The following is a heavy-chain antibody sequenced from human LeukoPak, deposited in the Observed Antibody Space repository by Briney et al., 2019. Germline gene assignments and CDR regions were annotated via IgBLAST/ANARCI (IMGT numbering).Heavy chain of an antibody. CDR1: GASISGSGYY. V-gene: IGHV4-39*01. J-gene: IGHJ4*02. CDR2: IYSSGST. D-gene: IGHD1-26*01. CDR3: AKSGGYGLIDY. Sequence: SETLPLTCTVSGASISGSGYYWGWIRQPPGKGLAWIGSIYSSGSTYYNASLQSRVTISIETSKNQISLRLNSVTAADTAMYYCAKSGGYGLIDYWGQGTLVTVSS.